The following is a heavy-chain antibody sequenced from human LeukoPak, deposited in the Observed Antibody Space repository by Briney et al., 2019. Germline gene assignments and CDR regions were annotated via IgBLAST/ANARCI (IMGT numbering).Heavy chain of an antibody. J-gene: IGHJ4*02. V-gene: IGHV1-69*05. CDR1: GGTFSSYA. CDR3: ARARNVDIVATIVPGWFDY. CDR2: IIPIFGTA. D-gene: IGHD5-12*01. Sequence: ASVKVSCKASGGTFSSYAISWVRQAPGQGLEWMGGIIPIFGTANYAQKFQGRVTMTRDTSTSTVYMELSSLRSEDTAVYYCARARNVDIVATIVPGWFDYWGQGTLVTVSS.